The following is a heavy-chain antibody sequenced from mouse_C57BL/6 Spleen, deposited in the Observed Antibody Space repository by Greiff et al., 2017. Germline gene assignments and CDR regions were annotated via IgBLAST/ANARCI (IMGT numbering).Heavy chain of an antibody. CDR3: ARDYDGVMDY. D-gene: IGHD1-1*01. CDR1: GFTFSDYG. Sequence: EVQRVESGGGLVKPGGSLKLSCAASGFTFSDYGMHWVRQAPEEGLEWVAYISSGSSTIYYADTVKGRFTISRDNAKNTLFLQMTSLRSEDTVMYYCARDYDGVMDYWGQGTSVTVSS. CDR2: ISSGSSTI. J-gene: IGHJ4*01. V-gene: IGHV5-17*01.